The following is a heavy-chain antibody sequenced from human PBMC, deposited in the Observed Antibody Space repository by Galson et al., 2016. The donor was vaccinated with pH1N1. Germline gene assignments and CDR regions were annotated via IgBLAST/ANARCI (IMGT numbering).Heavy chain of an antibody. CDR2: ISAYDGHT. CDR3: ARDRGVFDI. V-gene: IGHV1-18*01. J-gene: IGHJ3*02. CDR1: GYAFINYG. D-gene: IGHD3-10*01. Sequence: SVKVSCKASGYAFINYGIAWVRQAPGQGPEWMGWISAYDGHTDYAQNFQGRVAMTIDTSTSTANMELRSLRSDDTAVDYCARDRGVFDIWGQGTRVTVSS.